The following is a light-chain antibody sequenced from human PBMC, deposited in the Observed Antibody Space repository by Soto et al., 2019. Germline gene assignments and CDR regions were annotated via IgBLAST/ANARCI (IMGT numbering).Light chain of an antibody. CDR3: QQYDNVPH. Sequence: DIVMTQSPDSLPVSLGERATINCKSSQSLLYSSNNKNYLAWYQQKPGQPPKLLIFWASTRESGVPDRFSGSGSGTDFAFTISSLQPEDIATYYCQQYDNVPHFGGGTKVEIK. CDR1: QSLLYSSNNKNY. V-gene: IGKV4-1*01. J-gene: IGKJ4*01. CDR2: WAS.